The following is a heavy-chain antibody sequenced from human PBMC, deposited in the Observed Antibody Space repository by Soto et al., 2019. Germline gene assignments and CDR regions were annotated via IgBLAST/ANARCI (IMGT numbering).Heavy chain of an antibody. CDR1: GGSFSTYY. J-gene: IGHJ3*02. V-gene: IGHV4-34*01. Sequence: SETLSLTCVVSGGSFSTYYYNWIRQSPGKGLEWIGEINHSGSNNYSPSLKSRVTMSLDTSKNQFSPKLTSVTAADTAVYYCARGGSNDWQVAFDIWGQGTRVTVSS. CDR3: ARGGSNDWQVAFDI. CDR2: INHSGSN. D-gene: IGHD3-9*01.